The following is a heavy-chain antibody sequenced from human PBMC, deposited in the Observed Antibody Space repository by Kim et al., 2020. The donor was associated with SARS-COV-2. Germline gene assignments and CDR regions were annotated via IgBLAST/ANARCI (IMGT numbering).Heavy chain of an antibody. D-gene: IGHD3-10*01. Sequence: SETLSLTCTVSGGSISSSSYYWGWIRQPPGKGLEWIGSIYYSGSTYYNPSLKSRVTISVDTSKNQFSLKLSSVTAADTAVYYCATGPVLLWFGELLYYFGYWGQGTLVTVSS. J-gene: IGHJ4*02. CDR1: GGSISSSSYY. V-gene: IGHV4-39*07. CDR3: ATGPVLLWFGELLYYFGY. CDR2: IYYSGST.